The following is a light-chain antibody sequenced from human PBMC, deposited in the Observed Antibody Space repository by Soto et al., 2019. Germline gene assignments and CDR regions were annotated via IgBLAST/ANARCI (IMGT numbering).Light chain of an antibody. CDR1: QGIYIY. J-gene: IGKJ1*01. Sequence: DVQVTQSPASLSASVGDRVNISCRASQGIYIYLAWYQQKTGQAPKLLINGASSLQSWVPSRFSGSGSGTDFTLTITSMQTEAVATYSCQKYHSPPRTFGQGTKVDIK. CDR3: QKYHSPPRT. CDR2: GAS. V-gene: IGKV1-27*01.